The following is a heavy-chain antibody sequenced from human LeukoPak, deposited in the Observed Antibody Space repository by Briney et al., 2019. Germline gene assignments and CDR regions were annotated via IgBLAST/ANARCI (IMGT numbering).Heavy chain of an antibody. CDR1: GYSMSSGYY. CDR3: ARGTGGYYANFDY. Sequence: SETLSLTCAVSGYSMSSGYYWGWIRQPPGKGLEWIGSIYHSGSTYYNPSLKSRVIISVDTSKNQFSLRLSSVTAADTAVYHCARGTGGYYANFDYWGQGTLVTVSS. D-gene: IGHD3-10*01. V-gene: IGHV4-38-2*01. CDR2: IYHSGST. J-gene: IGHJ4*02.